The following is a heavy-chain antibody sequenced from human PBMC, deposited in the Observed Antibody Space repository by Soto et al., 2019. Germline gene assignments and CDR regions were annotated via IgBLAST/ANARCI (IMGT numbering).Heavy chain of an antibody. V-gene: IGHV3-21*01. Sequence: GGSLRLSCAASGFTFSSYSMNWVRQAPGKGLEWVSSISSSSSYIYYADSVKGRFTISRDNAKNSLYLQMNSLRAEDTAVYYCATVGDYGSGSYYNLPYYYGMDVWGQGTTVTVSS. CDR2: ISSSSSYI. CDR1: GFTFSSYS. CDR3: ATVGDYGSGSYYNLPYYYGMDV. J-gene: IGHJ6*02. D-gene: IGHD3-10*01.